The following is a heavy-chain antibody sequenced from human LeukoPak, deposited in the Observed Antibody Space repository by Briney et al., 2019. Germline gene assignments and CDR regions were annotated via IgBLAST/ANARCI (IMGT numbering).Heavy chain of an antibody. V-gene: IGHV4-59*01. CDR2: IYYSGST. J-gene: IGHJ6*03. Sequence: SETLSLTCTVSGGSISSYYWSWIRQPPGKGLEWIGYIYYSGSTNYNPSLKSRVTISVDTSKNQFSLKLSSVTAADTAVYYCARDLGGLRYFDWFRGAYYYYMDVWGKGTTVTVSS. CDR3: ARDLGGLRYFDWFRGAYYYYMDV. D-gene: IGHD3-9*01. CDR1: GGSISSYY.